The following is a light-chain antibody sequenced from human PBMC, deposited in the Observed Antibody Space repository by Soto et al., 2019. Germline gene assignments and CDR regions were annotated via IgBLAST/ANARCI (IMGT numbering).Light chain of an antibody. CDR1: SSDVGTYNY. V-gene: IGLV2-14*01. J-gene: IGLJ3*02. CDR3: SSYTISSTLV. Sequence: QSALTQPASVSGSPGQSVTISCTGTSSDVGTYNYVSWYQQHPGKAPKLMIYEVSNRPSGVSNRFSGSKSGNTASLTISGLQAEDEADYYCSSYTISSTLVFGGRTKLTVL. CDR2: EVS.